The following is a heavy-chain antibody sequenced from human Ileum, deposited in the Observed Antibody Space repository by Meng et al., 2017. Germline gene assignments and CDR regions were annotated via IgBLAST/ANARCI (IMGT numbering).Heavy chain of an antibody. Sequence: QITLKESGPTLVKPTQPLTLTCPFSGFSVTTSGVGVGWIRQPPGKALEWLALIYWDDDKRYSPSLESRLTITKDTSKNQVVLTMTSMDPVDTATYYCAHRSSADKGDGGYFDYWGQGTLVTVSS. CDR3: AHRSSADKGDGGYFDY. CDR2: IYWDDDK. D-gene: IGHD2-15*01. V-gene: IGHV2-5*02. J-gene: IGHJ4*02. CDR1: GFSVTTSGVG.